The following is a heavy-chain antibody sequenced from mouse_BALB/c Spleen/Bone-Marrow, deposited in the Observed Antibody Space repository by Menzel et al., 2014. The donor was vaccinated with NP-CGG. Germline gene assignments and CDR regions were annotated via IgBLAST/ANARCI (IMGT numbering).Heavy chain of an antibody. J-gene: IGHJ1*01. CDR3: AKNWDWYFDV. CDR1: GFSLXSYG. Sequence: VMLVESGPGLVQPSQSLSITCTVSGFSLXSYGVHWVRQSPGKGLEWLAVIWRGGSTDYNAAFMSRLSITKDNSKSXVFFKMNSLQADDTAIYYCAKNWDWYFDVWGAGTTVTVSS. D-gene: IGHD4-1*01. CDR2: IWRGGST. V-gene: IGHV2-5*01.